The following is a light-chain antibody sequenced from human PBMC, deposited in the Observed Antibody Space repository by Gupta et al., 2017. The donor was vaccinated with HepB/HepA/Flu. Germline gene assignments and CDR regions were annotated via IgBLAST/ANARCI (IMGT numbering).Light chain of an antibody. Sequence: SFVVAQPPSLSVAPGQTANISCGGDNIGSRSVHWYQQKAGQAPILVIYYDFDRPSGIPERFSGSKSGNTATLSITGVDAGDEDDYCCQVGDSGIYIFGTGTKVTVL. V-gene: IGLV3-21*04. J-gene: IGLJ1*01. CDR1: NIGSRS. CDR3: QVGDSGIYI. CDR2: YDF.